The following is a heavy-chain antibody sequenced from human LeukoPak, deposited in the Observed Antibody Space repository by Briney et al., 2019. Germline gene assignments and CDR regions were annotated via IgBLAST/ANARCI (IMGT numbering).Heavy chain of an antibody. D-gene: IGHD2-15*01. Sequence: PSETLSLTCTVSGGSISNYYWIWIRQPPGKGLEWIGHISYSGNTNYNPSLKSRVTILVDTSKDQFSLKVTSVTAADTAVYYCARGHDGVVGWFAPWGRGTLVTVSS. V-gene: IGHV4-59*01. CDR2: ISYSGNT. J-gene: IGHJ5*02. CDR1: GGSISNYY. CDR3: ARGHDGVVGWFAP.